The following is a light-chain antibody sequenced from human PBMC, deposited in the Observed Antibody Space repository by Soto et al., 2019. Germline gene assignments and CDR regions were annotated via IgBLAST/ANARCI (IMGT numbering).Light chain of an antibody. V-gene: IGLV1-47*01. CDR2: RDD. J-gene: IGLJ2*01. CDR3: AIWDDSLSGL. Sequence: QAVVSQPPSAFGTPGQRVTISCSGSSSNIGNHYVYWYQQLPGTTPKLLIFRDDRRPSGVHDRFSGSRSGTSASLAISGLRSEDEADYYCAIWDDSLSGLFGGGTKLTVL. CDR1: SSNIGNHY.